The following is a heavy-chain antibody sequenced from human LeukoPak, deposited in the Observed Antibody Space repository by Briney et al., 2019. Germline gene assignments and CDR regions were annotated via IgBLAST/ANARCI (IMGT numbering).Heavy chain of an antibody. J-gene: IGHJ3*02. V-gene: IGHV1-69*13. CDR3: ARPQLPHVEDAFDI. D-gene: IGHD2-2*01. Sequence: ASVKVSCKASGGTFSSYAISWVRQAPGQGLEWMGGIIPIFGTANYAQKFQGRVTITADESTSTAYMELSSLRSEDTAVYYCARPQLPHVEDAFDIWGQGTMVTVSS. CDR2: IIPIFGTA. CDR1: GGTFSSYA.